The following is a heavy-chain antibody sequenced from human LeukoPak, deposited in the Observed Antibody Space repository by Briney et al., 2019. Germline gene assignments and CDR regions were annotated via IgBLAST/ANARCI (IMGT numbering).Heavy chain of an antibody. J-gene: IGHJ4*02. Sequence: PGGSLRLSCAASEFTFSNYWMSWVRQAPGKGLEWVANIKPDGSEKFYVGSVKGRFTISRDNAKNSLYLEMNNLRADDSAVYYCARDPSSSWPPFWGQGTVVSVSS. CDR2: IKPDGSEK. D-gene: IGHD6-13*01. V-gene: IGHV3-7*01. CDR3: ARDPSSSWPPF. CDR1: EFTFSNYW.